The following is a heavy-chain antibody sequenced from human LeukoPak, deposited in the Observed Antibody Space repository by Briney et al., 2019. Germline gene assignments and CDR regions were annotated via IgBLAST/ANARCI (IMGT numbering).Heavy chain of an antibody. Sequence: SETLSLTCTVSGGSISSSSYYWSWIRQPPGKGLEWIGYIYYSGSTNYNPSLKSRVTISVDTSKNQFSLKLSSVTAADTAVYYCARPYGYDDAFDIWGQGTMVTVSS. J-gene: IGHJ3*02. V-gene: IGHV4-61*01. CDR2: IYYSGST. CDR1: GGSISSSSYY. D-gene: IGHD3-16*01. CDR3: ARPYGYDDAFDI.